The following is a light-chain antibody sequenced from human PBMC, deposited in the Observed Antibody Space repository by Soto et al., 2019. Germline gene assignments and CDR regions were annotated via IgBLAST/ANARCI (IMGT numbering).Light chain of an antibody. CDR2: EDN. CDR3: QSYDSSTWV. Sequence: NFMLTQAHSVSESPGKTVTISCTRSSGSIASNYVQWYQQCPDSAPTTVIYEDNQRPSGVPDRFSGSIDSSSNSASLTISGLKTEDEADYYCQSYDSSTWVFGGGTKLTVL. J-gene: IGLJ3*02. CDR1: SGSIASNY. V-gene: IGLV6-57*04.